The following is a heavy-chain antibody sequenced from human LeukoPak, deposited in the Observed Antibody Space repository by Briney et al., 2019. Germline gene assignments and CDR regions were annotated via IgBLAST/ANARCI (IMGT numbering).Heavy chain of an antibody. CDR1: GFTFSSYS. D-gene: IGHD3-22*01. Sequence: GGSLRLSCAASGFTFSSYSMNWVRQAPGKGLEWVSYISSSSSTIYYADSVKGRFTISRDNAKNSLYLQMNSLRAEDTAVYYCARAPFYDSSGYSYYFDYWGQGTLVTVSS. V-gene: IGHV3-48*04. J-gene: IGHJ4*02. CDR3: ARAPFYDSSGYSYYFDY. CDR2: ISSSSSTI.